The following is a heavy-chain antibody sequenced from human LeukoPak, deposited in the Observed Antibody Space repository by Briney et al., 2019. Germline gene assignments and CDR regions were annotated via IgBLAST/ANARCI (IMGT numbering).Heavy chain of an antibody. CDR3: AKDEAYCGGDCYSDWYFDL. CDR2: IYNGGII. Sequence: SETLSLTCTVSGDSISRYYWSWIRQPAGKGLEWIGRIYNGGIITYNPSLKSRVTMSIDTSNNQFSLRLRFVTAADTAVYYCAKDEAYCGGDCYSDWYFDLWGRGTLVTVSS. J-gene: IGHJ2*01. V-gene: IGHV4-4*07. D-gene: IGHD2-21*02. CDR1: GDSISRYY.